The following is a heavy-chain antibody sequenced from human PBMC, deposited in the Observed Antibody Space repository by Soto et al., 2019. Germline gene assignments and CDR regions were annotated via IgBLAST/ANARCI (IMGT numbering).Heavy chain of an antibody. CDR3: ARYRTLTDYFFHGMDV. V-gene: IGHV5-51*01. CDR1: GYTFTNYW. J-gene: IGHJ6*02. CDR2: IYPGDSDT. D-gene: IGHD4-17*01. Sequence: ASLKISCKGSGYTFTNYWIVWVRQIPGKGLEWMGIIYPGDSDTRYSPSFQGQVTISADRSISTAYLQWSSLKASDTGMYYCARYRTLTDYFFHGMDVWGQGTTVTVAS.